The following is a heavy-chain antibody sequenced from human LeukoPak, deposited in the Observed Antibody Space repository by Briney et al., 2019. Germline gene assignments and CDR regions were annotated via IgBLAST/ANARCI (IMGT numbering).Heavy chain of an antibody. CDR3: ARDYLLR. V-gene: IGHV3-7*01. J-gene: IGHJ4*02. CDR2: IKQDGSEK. D-gene: IGHD3-16*01. Sequence: GGSLRLSCAASGFTFSSYAMSWVRQAPGKGLEWVANIKQDGSEKYYVDSVKGRFTISRDNAKNSLYLQMNSLRAEDTAVYYCARDYLLRGGQGTLVTVSS. CDR1: GFTFSSYA.